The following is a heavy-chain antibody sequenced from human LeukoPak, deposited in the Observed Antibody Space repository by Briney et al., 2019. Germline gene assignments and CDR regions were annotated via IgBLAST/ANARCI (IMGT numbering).Heavy chain of an antibody. J-gene: IGHJ5*02. V-gene: IGHV1-24*01. Sequence: ASVKVSCKVSGYTLTELSMHWVRQAPGKGLEWMGGFDPEDGETIYAQKFQGRVTMTEDTSTDTAYMELSSLRSEDTAVYYCAREYYYYDFWSGYYIHWFDPLGPGNPGHRLL. CDR3: AREYYYYDFWSGYYIHWFDP. D-gene: IGHD3-3*01. CDR1: GYTLTELS. CDR2: FDPEDGET.